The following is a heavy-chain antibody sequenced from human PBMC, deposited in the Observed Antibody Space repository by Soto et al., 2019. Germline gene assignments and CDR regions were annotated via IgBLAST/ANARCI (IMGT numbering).Heavy chain of an antibody. CDR1: GFTFENYD. Sequence: AGGSLRLSCVASGFTFENYDMSLVRQAPGRGLEWVSSISGSGGTTYYSDSVKGRFTISRDNTKNTVYLQMNDLRVEDAAEYFCAKDSCASVGVSAWEYYAIEDWGQGTKVTVSS. D-gene: IGHD1-26*01. CDR3: AKDSCASVGVSAWEYYAIED. V-gene: IGHV3-23*01. J-gene: IGHJ6*02. CDR2: ISGSGGTT.